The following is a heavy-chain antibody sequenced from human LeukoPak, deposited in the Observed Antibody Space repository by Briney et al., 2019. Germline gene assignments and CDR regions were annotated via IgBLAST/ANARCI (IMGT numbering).Heavy chain of an antibody. D-gene: IGHD3-22*01. CDR1: GYTFTGYY. J-gene: IGHJ3*02. Sequence: ASVKVSCKASGYTFTGYYMHWVRQAPGQGLEWMGWINPNSGGTNYAQKFQGRVTMTRDTSISTAYMELSRLRSDDTAVYYCARDQNYDSSGYEDAFDIWGQGTMVTVSS. CDR3: ARDQNYDSSGYEDAFDI. CDR2: INPNSGGT. V-gene: IGHV1-2*02.